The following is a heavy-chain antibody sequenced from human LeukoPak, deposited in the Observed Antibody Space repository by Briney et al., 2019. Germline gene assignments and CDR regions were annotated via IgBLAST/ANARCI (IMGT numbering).Heavy chain of an antibody. D-gene: IGHD3-9*01. V-gene: IGHV3-30*18. CDR1: GFTFRRCC. CDR3: AKGRYDILSGYPWYLNY. Sequence: GGSLRLSYGASGFTFRRCCMQWVRQAPGKGLEWVAGISHDGSNKYYADPVKGRLTISRDNSKNTLYLQMNSLRPEDTTVYYCAKGRYDILSGYPWYLNYWGQGTLVTVSS. J-gene: IGHJ4*02. CDR2: ISHDGSNK.